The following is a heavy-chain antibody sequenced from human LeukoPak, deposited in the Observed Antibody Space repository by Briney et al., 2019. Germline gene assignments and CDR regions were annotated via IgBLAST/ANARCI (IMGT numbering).Heavy chain of an antibody. CDR1: GFTFSSDD. CDR3: ARGRRPDAFDS. V-gene: IGHV3-48*03. CDR2: ISSGGSTT. Sequence: GGSLRLSCAASGFTFSSDDMYGVRQAPGKVLEWVSYISSGGSTTHYEDFVKGRFIISSNTAKNSLFLQMNSLRAEDTAFYYGARGRRPDAFDSWGQGTRVTVSS. J-gene: IGHJ3*02.